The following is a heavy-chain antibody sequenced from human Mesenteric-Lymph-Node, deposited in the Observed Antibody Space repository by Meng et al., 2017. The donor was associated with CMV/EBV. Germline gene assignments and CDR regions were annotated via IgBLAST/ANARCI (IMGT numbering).Heavy chain of an antibody. CDR2: IHYSGGT. CDR3: AKQHRGPTDGFDI. Sequence: QLGLKESGPGLVEPWETLSLICTVSGCFMSSSSSYWGWIRHSPGKGLEWIGSIHYSGGTYYNPSLKSRVNISVDTSKNQFSLKLSSVTAADTAVYYCAKQHRGPTDGFDIWGQGTMVTVSS. CDR1: GCFMSSSSSY. D-gene: IGHD1/OR15-1a*01. V-gene: IGHV4-39*07. J-gene: IGHJ3*02.